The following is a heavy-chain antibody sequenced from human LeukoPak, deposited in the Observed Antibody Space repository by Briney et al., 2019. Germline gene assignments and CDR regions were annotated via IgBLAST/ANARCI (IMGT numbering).Heavy chain of an antibody. CDR3: AKDLLRDRWFGES. CDR2: MKHDGSEK. J-gene: IGHJ5*02. V-gene: IGHV3-7*01. Sequence: GGSLRLSCAASGFTFSTYWMTWVRQAPGKGLEWVANMKHDGSEKYYADAVKGRFTISRDDSKYTLYLQMNSLRVEDTAVYYCAKDLLRDRWFGESWGQGTLVTVSS. D-gene: IGHD3-10*01. CDR1: GFTFSTYW.